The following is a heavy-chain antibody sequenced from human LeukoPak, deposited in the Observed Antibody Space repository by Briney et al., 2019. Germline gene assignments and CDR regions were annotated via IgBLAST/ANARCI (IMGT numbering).Heavy chain of an antibody. CDR1: GFTVSSKY. CDR3: ARGSTVTTAFDY. J-gene: IGHJ4*02. D-gene: IGHD4-17*01. V-gene: IGHV3-53*01. Sequence: PGGSLRLSCAASGFTVSSKYMSWVRQAPGKGLEWVSVIYSGSSTYYADSVKGRFTISRDNSKNTLYLQMNSLRADDTAVYYCARGSTVTTAFDYWGEGTLVIVSS. CDR2: IYSGSST.